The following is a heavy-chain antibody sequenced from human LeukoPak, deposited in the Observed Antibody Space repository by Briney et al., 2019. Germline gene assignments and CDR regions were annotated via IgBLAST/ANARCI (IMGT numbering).Heavy chain of an antibody. CDR3: ASDTVETYYFDY. CDR1: GFTFNNYA. V-gene: IGHV3-23*01. CDR2: LSGGAGRT. Sequence: GGSLRLSCAASGFTFNNYAMNWVRQAPGKGLEWVSALSGGAGRTYYADSVKGRFTISRDNSKNTLYLQMNSLRAEDTAVYYCASDTVETYYFDYWGQGTPVTVSS. J-gene: IGHJ4*02. D-gene: IGHD4-23*01.